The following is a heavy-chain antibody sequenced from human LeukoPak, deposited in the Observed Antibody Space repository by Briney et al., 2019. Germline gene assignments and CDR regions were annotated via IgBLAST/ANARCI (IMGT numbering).Heavy chain of an antibody. D-gene: IGHD5-18*01. CDR2: IKQDGSEK. V-gene: IGHV3-7*01. CDR3: AKDHRGYSYGYYFDY. CDR1: GFTFSSYW. J-gene: IGHJ4*02. Sequence: GSLRLSCAASGFTFSSYWMSWVRQAPGKGLEWVANIKQDGSEKYYVDSVKGRFTISRDNSKNTLYLQMNSLRAEDTAVYYCAKDHRGYSYGYYFDYWGQGTLVTVSS.